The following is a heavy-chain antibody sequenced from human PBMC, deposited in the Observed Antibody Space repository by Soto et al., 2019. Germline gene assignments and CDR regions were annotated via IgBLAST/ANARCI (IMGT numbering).Heavy chain of an antibody. CDR3: AGEGGTGGFY. Sequence: QVQLVQSGAEVKKPGASVKVSCKASGYTFTSYYMHWVRQAPGQGLEWMGRINPSGGSTSYAQKFQGRGTMTRDTSTSTVYMELSSLRSEDTAVYYCAGEGGTGGFYWGQGTLVTVSS. D-gene: IGHD7-27*01. J-gene: IGHJ4*02. CDR2: INPSGGST. CDR1: GYTFTSYY. V-gene: IGHV1-46*01.